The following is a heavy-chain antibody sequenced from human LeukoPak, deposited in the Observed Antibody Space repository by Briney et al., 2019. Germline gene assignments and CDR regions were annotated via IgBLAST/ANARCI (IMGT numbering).Heavy chain of an antibody. J-gene: IGHJ6*03. CDR2: ISGSGGYI. V-gene: IGHV3-21*01. CDR1: GFTYSTYG. Sequence: GGSLRLSCAASGFTYSTYGMNWVRQAPGKGLEWVSSISGSGGYIYYAPSVKGRFTISRDNAKNSLYLQMNSLRDEDTAVYYCARECDLPYYYYMDVWGKGTSVTVSS. D-gene: IGHD3-3*01. CDR3: ARECDLPYYYYMDV.